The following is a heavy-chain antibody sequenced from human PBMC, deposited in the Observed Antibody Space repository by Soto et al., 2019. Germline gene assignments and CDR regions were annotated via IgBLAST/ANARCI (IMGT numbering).Heavy chain of an antibody. J-gene: IGHJ4*02. Sequence: EVQLVESGGGLVQPGGSLRLSCAASGFTFSSNWMNWVRQGPGKGLVWVSRINSDGSDTSYADSVKGRFTISRDNAKNTLYRQMNSLRAEDTAVYYCARLDSTKWAFDYWGQGTLVTVSS. CDR1: GFTFSSNW. V-gene: IGHV3-74*01. CDR2: INSDGSDT. CDR3: ARLDSTKWAFDY. D-gene: IGHD1-26*01.